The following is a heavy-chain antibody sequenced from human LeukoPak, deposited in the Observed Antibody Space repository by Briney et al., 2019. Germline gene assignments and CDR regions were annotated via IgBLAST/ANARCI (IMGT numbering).Heavy chain of an antibody. CDR1: GFTFSSYA. V-gene: IGHV3-23*01. Sequence: GGSLRLSCAASGFTFSSYAISWVRQAPGKGLEWVSAISGSGGSTYYADSVKGRFTLSRDNAKNSLYLQMNSLRAEDTAVYYCAREGAGAVAGTFDIWGQGTMVTVSS. CDR2: ISGSGGST. D-gene: IGHD6-19*01. CDR3: AREGAGAVAGTFDI. J-gene: IGHJ3*02.